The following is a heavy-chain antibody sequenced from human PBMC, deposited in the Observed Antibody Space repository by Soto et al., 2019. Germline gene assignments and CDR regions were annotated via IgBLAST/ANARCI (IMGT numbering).Heavy chain of an antibody. V-gene: IGHV3-48*01. Sequence: GGSLRLSCAASGFTFSSYSMNWVRQAPGKGLEWVSYISSSSSTIYYADSVKGRFTISRDNAKNSLYLQMNSLRAEDTAVYYCARDHPQRPPMDVWGKGTTVTVSS. D-gene: IGHD6-25*01. CDR2: ISSSSSTI. CDR1: GFTFSSYS. CDR3: ARDHPQRPPMDV. J-gene: IGHJ6*03.